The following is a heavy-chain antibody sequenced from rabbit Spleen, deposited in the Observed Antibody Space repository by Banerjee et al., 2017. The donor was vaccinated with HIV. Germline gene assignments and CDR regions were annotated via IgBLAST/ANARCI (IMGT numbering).Heavy chain of an antibody. CDR3: ARDLVGVIGWNFYL. CDR2: INAATAKP. D-gene: IGHD1-1*01. Sequence: QSLEESGGDLVKPGASLTLTCIASGVSFGDRDVMCWVRQAPGKGLEWIACINAATAKPVYATWAKGRFTISRTSSTTVTLRMTSLTAADTATYFCARDLVGVIGWNFYLWGQGTLVTVS. V-gene: IGHV1S40*01. CDR1: GVSFGDRDV. J-gene: IGHJ4*01.